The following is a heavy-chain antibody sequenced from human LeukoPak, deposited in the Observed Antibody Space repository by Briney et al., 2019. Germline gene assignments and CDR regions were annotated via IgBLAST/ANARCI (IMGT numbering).Heavy chain of an antibody. CDR3: AKDGLGYCSSTSCYKDY. J-gene: IGHJ4*02. CDR2: ISGSGGST. CDR1: GFTFSSYA. V-gene: IGHV3-23*01. D-gene: IGHD2-2*02. Sequence: GGSLRLSCAASGFTFSSYAMSWVRQAPGKGLEWVSAISGSGGSTYYADSVKGRFTISRDSSKNTLYLQMNSLRAEDTAVYYCAKDGLGYCSSTSCYKDYWGQGTLVTVSS.